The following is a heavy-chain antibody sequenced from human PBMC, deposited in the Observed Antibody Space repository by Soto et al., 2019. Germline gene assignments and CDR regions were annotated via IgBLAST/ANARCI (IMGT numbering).Heavy chain of an antibody. CDR1: GFTFRNFG. CDR3: ARDGDIEGGPPPKNYAMDV. J-gene: IGHJ6*02. D-gene: IGHD5-12*01. CDR2: VWYDGTNK. V-gene: IGHV3-33*08. Sequence: LVESGGGLVQPGRSLRLSCAASGFTFRNFGFHWVRQAPGKGLEWVALVWYDGTNKYYAESLKGRVSISRDNSKNTLYLEMKSLRAEDTAVYYCARDGDIEGGPPPKNYAMDVWGQGTTVTVSS.